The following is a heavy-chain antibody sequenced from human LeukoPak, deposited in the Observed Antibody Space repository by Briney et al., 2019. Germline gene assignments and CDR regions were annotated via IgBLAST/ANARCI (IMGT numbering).Heavy chain of an antibody. V-gene: IGHV1-69*13. J-gene: IGHJ5*02. D-gene: IGHD2-2*01. CDR1: GGTFSSYA. Sequence: ASVKVSCKASGGTFSSYAISWVRQAPGQGLEWMGGIIPIFGTANYAQKFQGRVTITADESTSTAYMELSSLRSEGTAVYYCARDIGVVVPAAIRVWFDPWGQGTLVTVSS. CDR2: IIPIFGTA. CDR3: ARDIGVVVPAAIRVWFDP.